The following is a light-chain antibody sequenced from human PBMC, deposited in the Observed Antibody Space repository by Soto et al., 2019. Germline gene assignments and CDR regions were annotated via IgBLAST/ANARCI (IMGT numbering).Light chain of an antibody. V-gene: IGLV1-36*01. CDR1: RSNIGDNA. J-gene: IGLJ2*01. CDR2: YDD. Sequence: QSVLTQPPSVSAAPGQRVTISCSGSRSNIGDNAVNWYQQLPGKAPKLLIYYDDLLPSGVSDRFSGSKSGTSASLAICGLQSEDEADYYCAVWDDSLNGPVFGGGTKLTVL. CDR3: AVWDDSLNGPV.